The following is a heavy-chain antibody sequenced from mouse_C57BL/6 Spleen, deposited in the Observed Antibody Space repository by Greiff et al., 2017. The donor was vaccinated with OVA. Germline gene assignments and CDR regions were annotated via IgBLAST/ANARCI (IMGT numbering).Heavy chain of an antibody. D-gene: IGHD2-2*01. CDR2: ISSGGSYT. J-gene: IGHJ2*01. CDR1: GFTFSSYG. Sequence: EVKLVESGGDLVKPGGSLKLSCAASGFTFSSYGMSWVRQTPDKRLEWVATISSGGSYTYYPDSVKGRFTISRDNAKNTLYLQMSSLKSEDTAMYYCARQYYGYDVRYFDYWGQGTTLTVSS. V-gene: IGHV5-6*01. CDR3: ARQYYGYDVRYFDY.